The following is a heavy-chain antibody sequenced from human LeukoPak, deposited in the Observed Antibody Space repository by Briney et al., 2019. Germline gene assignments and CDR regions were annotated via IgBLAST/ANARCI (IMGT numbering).Heavy chain of an antibody. CDR2: IIPFFGTP. CDR3: ARYKVPPHQDSSMVPGVYYYYGMDV. CDR1: GGTFSTYA. V-gene: IGHV1-69*13. D-gene: IGHD3-10*01. Sequence: SVKVSCKASGGTFSTYAISWVRQAPGQGLEWMGGIIPFFGTPSYAQKFHGRVTITADESTNTAYMEVSSLRSEDTALYYCARYKVPPHQDSSMVPGVYYYYGMDVWGRGTTVTVSS. J-gene: IGHJ6*02.